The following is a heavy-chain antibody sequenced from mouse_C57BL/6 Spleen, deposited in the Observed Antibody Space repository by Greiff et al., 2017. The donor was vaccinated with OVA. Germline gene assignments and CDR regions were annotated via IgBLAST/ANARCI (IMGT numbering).Heavy chain of an antibody. J-gene: IGHJ4*01. CDR1: GYTFTSYW. Sequence: QVQLQQPGAELVRPGSSVKLSCKASGYTFTSYWMHWVKQRPIQGLEWIGNIDPSDSETHYNQKFKDKATLTVDKSSRTAYMQLSSLTSEGSAVYYCARCPYGYDGAMDYWGQGTSVTVSS. V-gene: IGHV1-52*01. CDR3: ARCPYGYDGAMDY. D-gene: IGHD2-2*01. CDR2: IDPSDSET.